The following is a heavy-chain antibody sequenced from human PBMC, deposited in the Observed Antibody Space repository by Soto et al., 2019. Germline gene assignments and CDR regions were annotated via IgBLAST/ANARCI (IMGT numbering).Heavy chain of an antibody. J-gene: IGHJ4*02. CDR3: ASHYFDSWTGHYTGVFYFDF. Sequence: SETLSLTCAVYGGSFSGYYWSWIRQPPGEGLEWIGSMYHSGNTYYNPSLNSRVTISVDTSKNQFSLKLSSVTAADTALYFCASHYFDSWTGHYTGVFYFDFWGQGALVTVSS. CDR2: MYHSGNT. V-gene: IGHV4-34*01. CDR1: GGSFSGYY. D-gene: IGHD3-9*01.